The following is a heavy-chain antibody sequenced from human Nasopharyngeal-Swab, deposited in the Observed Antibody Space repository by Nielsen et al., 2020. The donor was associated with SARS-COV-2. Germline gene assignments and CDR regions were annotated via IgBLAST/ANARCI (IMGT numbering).Heavy chain of an antibody. D-gene: IGHD2-15*01. Sequence: GESLKISCAASGFTFSNAWMSWVRQAPGKGLEWVGRIKSKTDGGTTDYAAPVKGRFTISRDDSKNTLYLQMNSLKTEDTAVYYCTTEGYATPGGFDYWGQGTLVTVSS. V-gene: IGHV3-15*01. CDR2: IKSKTDGGTT. CDR3: TTEGYATPGGFDY. CDR1: GFTFSNAW. J-gene: IGHJ4*02.